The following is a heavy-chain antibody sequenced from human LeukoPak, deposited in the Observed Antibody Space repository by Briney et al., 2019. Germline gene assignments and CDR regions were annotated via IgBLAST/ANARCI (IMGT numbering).Heavy chain of an antibody. CDR1: GGSISSYY. CDR3: ARVGGAVGVFDI. J-gene: IGHJ3*02. Sequence: MASETLSLTCTVSGGSISSYYWSWIRQPAGKGLEWIGRIYTSGSTNYNPSLKSRVTMSVDTSKNQFSLKLSSVTAADTAVYFCARVGGAVGVFDIWGQGTMVTVSS. CDR2: IYTSGST. D-gene: IGHD4-23*01. V-gene: IGHV4-4*07.